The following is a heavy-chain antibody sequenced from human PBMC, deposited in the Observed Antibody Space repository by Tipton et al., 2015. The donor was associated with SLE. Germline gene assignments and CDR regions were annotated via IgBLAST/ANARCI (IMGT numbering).Heavy chain of an antibody. J-gene: IGHJ4*02. V-gene: IGHV1-18*01. D-gene: IGHD3-9*01. CDR3: ARDTRDWFLSES. Sequence: QSGAEVKKPGASVKVSCKASGYIFTSFGISWVRQAPGQGLEWMGWISAYNGKTNYAQRLQDRVTMTTDTSTSTAYMELRSLRSDDTAVYYCARDTRDWFLSESWGQGALVTVSS. CDR2: ISAYNGKT. CDR1: GYIFTSFG.